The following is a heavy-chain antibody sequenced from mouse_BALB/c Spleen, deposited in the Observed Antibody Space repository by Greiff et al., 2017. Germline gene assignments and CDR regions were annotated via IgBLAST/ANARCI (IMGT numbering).Heavy chain of an antibody. V-gene: IGHV5-6*03. Sequence: EVMLVESGGGLVQPGGSLKLSCAASGFTFSSYTMSWVRQTPDKRLEWVATISSGGSYTYYPDSVKGRFTISRDNAKNTLYLQMSSLKSEDTAMYYCARQGTLVLRAMDYWGQGTSVTVSS. CDR2: ISSGGSYT. J-gene: IGHJ4*01. D-gene: IGHD2-10*02. CDR1: GFTFSSYT. CDR3: ARQGTLVLRAMDY.